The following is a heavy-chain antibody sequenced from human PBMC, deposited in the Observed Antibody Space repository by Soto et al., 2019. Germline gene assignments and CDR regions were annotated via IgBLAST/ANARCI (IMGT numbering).Heavy chain of an antibody. CDR3: AKNGDFWSWGMDV. Sequence: GGSLRFSCASSGFTFITYAMTWVRQAPGKGLEWVAIISSSGDGTYYVDSVKGRFTISRDNSRNTLNLQMNSLRAEDTAVYYCAKNGDFWSWGMDVWGQGTTVTVSS. D-gene: IGHD3-3*01. V-gene: IGHV3-23*01. CDR2: ISSSGDGT. J-gene: IGHJ6*02. CDR1: GFTFITYA.